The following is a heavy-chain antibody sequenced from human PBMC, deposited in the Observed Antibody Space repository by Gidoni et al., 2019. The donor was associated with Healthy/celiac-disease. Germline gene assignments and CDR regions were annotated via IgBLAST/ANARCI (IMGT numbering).Heavy chain of an antibody. CDR1: GGTFSSYA. CDR3: ARPRYYYDSSGYYYTWDY. J-gene: IGHJ4*02. V-gene: IGHV1-69*01. Sequence: QVQLVQSGAEVTKPGSSVKVSCKASGGTFSSYASSWVRQAPGQGLEWMGGIIPIFGTANYAQKFQGRVTITADESTSTAYMELSSLRSEDTAVYYCARPRYYYDSSGYYYTWDYWGQGTLVTVSS. CDR2: IIPIFGTA. D-gene: IGHD3-22*01.